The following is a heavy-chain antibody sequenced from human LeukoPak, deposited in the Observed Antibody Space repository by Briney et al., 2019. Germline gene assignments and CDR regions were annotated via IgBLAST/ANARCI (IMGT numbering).Heavy chain of an antibody. V-gene: IGHV3-53*04. D-gene: IGHD5-18*01. CDR1: GFTVSSNY. CDR2: IYSGGST. Sequence: SGGSLRLSCAASGFTVSSNYMSWVRQAPGKGLEWVSVIYSGGSTYYADSVKGRFTISRHNSKNTLYLQMNSLRAEDTAVYYCARDAGYSYGLGYFDYWGQGTLVTVSS. J-gene: IGHJ4*02. CDR3: ARDAGYSYGLGYFDY.